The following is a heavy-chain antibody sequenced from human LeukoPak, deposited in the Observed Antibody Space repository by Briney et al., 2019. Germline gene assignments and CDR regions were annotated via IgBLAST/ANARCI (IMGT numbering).Heavy chain of an antibody. CDR2: INSDGSST. CDR1: GFTFSTYW. CDR3: ARDPISSSWYPPYYYYYYGMDV. J-gene: IGHJ6*02. Sequence: GGSLRLSCAASGFTFSTYWMSWVRQAPGKGLVWVSRINSDGSSTSYADSVKGRFTISRDNAKNTLYLQMNSLRAEDTAVYYCARDPISSSWYPPYYYYYYGMDVWGQGTTVTVSS. V-gene: IGHV3-74*01. D-gene: IGHD6-13*01.